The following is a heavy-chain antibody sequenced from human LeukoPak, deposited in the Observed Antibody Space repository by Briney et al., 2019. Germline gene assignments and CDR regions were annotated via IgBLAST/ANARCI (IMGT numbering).Heavy chain of an antibody. CDR1: GYTFTGYY. D-gene: IGHD6-19*01. Sequence: ASVKVSCKASGYTFTGYYMHWVRQAPGQGLEWMGWINPNSGGTNYAQKFQGRVTMTRDTSISTAYMELSRLRSDDTAVYYCARGSKYSSGWANDNYGMDVWGQGTTVTVSS. CDR2: INPNSGGT. CDR3: ARGSKYSSGWANDNYGMDV. J-gene: IGHJ6*02. V-gene: IGHV1-2*02.